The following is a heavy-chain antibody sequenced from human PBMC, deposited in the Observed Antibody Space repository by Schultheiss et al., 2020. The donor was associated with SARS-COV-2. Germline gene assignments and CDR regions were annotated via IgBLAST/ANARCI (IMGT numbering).Heavy chain of an antibody. CDR3: ARERAAAGSWYFDL. CDR1: GGTFSSYA. V-gene: IGHV1-69*13. Sequence: SVKVSCKASGGTFSSYAISWVRQAPGQGLEWMGGIIPIFGTANYAQKFQGRVTITADESTSTAYMELSSLRSEDTAVYYCARERAAAGSWYFDLWGRGTLVTVSS. D-gene: IGHD6-13*01. CDR2: IIPIFGTA. J-gene: IGHJ2*01.